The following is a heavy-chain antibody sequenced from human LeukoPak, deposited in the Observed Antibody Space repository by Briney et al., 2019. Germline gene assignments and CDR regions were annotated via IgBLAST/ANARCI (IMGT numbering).Heavy chain of an antibody. Sequence: GGSLRLSCATSGFIFSRNYMSWVRQAPGKGLEWVSAISGSGGSTYYADSVKGRFTISRDNSKNTLYLQMNSLRAEDTAVYYCAKDLPGYDFWSGYPGGFDYWGQGTLVTVSS. J-gene: IGHJ4*02. CDR1: GFIFSRNY. V-gene: IGHV3-23*01. D-gene: IGHD3-3*01. CDR2: ISGSGGST. CDR3: AKDLPGYDFWSGYPGGFDY.